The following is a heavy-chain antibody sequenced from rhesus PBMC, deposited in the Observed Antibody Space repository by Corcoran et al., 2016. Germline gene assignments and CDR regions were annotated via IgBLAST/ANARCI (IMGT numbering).Heavy chain of an antibody. J-gene: IGHJ5-1*01. CDR2: ISPNGRNK. CDR3: SRFDV. CDR1: GFTFSIYG. V-gene: IGHV3-54*02. Sequence: EEQMVESGGGLVQPGGSLRLSCAASGFTFSIYGIHWVRQATGKGVEGVAGISPNGRNKQYADSVKDRFTISRDNSNNILYLQMNNLKLEDTAVYYCSRFDVWGPGVLVIVSS.